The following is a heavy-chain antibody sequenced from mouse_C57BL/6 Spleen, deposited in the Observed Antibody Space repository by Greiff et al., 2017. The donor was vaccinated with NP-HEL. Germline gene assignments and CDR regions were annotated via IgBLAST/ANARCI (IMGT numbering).Heavy chain of an antibody. CDR1: GFSLTSYG. CDR2: IWSGGST. CDR3: TSTDQAWFAY. V-gene: IGHV2-2*01. J-gene: IGHJ3*01. Sequence: VKLQESGPGLVQPSQSLSITCTVSGFSLTSYGVHWVRQSPGKGLEWLGVIWSGGSTDYNAAFISRLSISKDNSKSKVFFKMNSLQADDTAIYYCTSTDQAWFAYWGQGTLVTVSA.